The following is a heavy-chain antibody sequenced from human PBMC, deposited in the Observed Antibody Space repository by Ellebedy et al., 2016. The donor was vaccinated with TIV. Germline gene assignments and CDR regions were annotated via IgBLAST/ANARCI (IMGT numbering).Heavy chain of an antibody. CDR2: IYHSGNT. Sequence: MPSETLSLTCTVSGDSISGYYWSWIRQHPGKGMEWIGNIYHSGNTHYNQSLTRRVTISVDTSKTQFSLKLNSVTAAATAVYYCAGGGDLDYWGQGTLVTVSS. J-gene: IGHJ4*02. D-gene: IGHD2-21*02. V-gene: IGHV4-59*06. CDR1: GDSISGYY. CDR3: AGGGDLDY.